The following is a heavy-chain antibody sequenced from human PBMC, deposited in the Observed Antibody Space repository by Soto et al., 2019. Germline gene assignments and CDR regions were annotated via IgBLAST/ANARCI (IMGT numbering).Heavy chain of an antibody. CDR3: ARGAYSSSWYGYYYYMDV. V-gene: IGHV1-69*05. CDR1: GGTFSSYA. D-gene: IGHD6-13*01. J-gene: IGHJ6*03. CDR2: IIPSFGTT. Sequence: ASVKVSCKASGGTFSSYAISWVRQAPGQGLEWMGIIIPSFGTTNYAQKFQGRVTMTRDTSTSTVYMELSSLRSEDTAVYYCARGAYSSSWYGYYYYMDVWGKGTTVTVSS.